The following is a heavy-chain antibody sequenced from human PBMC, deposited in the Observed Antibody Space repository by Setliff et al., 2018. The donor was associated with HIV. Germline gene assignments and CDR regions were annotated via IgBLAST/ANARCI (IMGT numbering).Heavy chain of an antibody. CDR3: AKDMNRGGYSDSSPHDF. J-gene: IGHJ4*02. V-gene: IGHV1-2*06. Sequence: ASVKVSCKASGFTFSDYYIHWVRQAPGQGLEWMGRISPNSDVTNYAQKFQGRVTMTRDTSIRTAYMEVSRLRSEDTAVYYCAKDMNRGGYSDSSPHDFWGQGTLVTVSS. D-gene: IGHD3-22*01. CDR1: GFTFSDYY. CDR2: ISPNSDVT.